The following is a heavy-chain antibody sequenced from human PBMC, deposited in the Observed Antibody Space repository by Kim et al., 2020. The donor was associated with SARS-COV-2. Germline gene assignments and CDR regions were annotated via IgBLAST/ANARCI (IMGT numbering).Heavy chain of an antibody. J-gene: IGHJ4*02. V-gene: IGHV3-15*01. CDR1: GFAFSNAW. Sequence: GGSLRLSCAVSGFAFSNAWMNWVRQTPGKGLEWVGRIKKRSDGGTTDYAAPVKGRFTISRDDSKNMLFLQMDSLKVEDTAVYYCTSRPHCTADCHPENYFDYWGQGTLVTVSS. D-gene: IGHD2-21*02. CDR3: TSRPHCTADCHPENYFDY. CDR2: IKKRSDGGTT.